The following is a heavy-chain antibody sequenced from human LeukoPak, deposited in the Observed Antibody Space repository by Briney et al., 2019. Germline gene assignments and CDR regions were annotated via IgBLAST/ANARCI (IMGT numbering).Heavy chain of an antibody. CDR3: AREYTAMAYDY. V-gene: IGHV3-48*04. J-gene: IGHJ4*02. Sequence: GGSLRLSCAASGFTFSSYSMNWVRQAPGKGLEWVSYITSSSSTIHYADSVKGRFTISRDNARNSLFLQMNNLRVDDSAVYYCAREYTAMAYDYWGQGNLVTVSS. CDR1: GFTFSSYS. D-gene: IGHD5-18*01. CDR2: ITSSSSTI.